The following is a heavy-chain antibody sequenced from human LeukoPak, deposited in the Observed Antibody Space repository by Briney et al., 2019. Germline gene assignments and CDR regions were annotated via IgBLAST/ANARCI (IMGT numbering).Heavy chain of an antibody. D-gene: IGHD3-22*01. J-gene: IGHJ4*02. CDR1: GGSISSSSYY. Sequence: SETLSLTCTVSGGSISSSSYYWGWIRQPPGKGLEWIGSIYYSGSTYYNPSLKSRVTISVDTSKNQFSLKLSSVPAADTAVYYCATAPGDYYDSSGYYYDFLGMDYWGQGTLVTVSS. V-gene: IGHV4-39*01. CDR3: ATAPGDYYDSSGYYYDFLGMDY. CDR2: IYYSGST.